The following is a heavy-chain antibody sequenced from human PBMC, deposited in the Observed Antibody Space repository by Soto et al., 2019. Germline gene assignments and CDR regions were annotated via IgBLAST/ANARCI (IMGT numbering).Heavy chain of an antibody. CDR2: IYPGDSET. Sequence: GESLKISCKGSGYTFTSNWIGWVRQMPGKGLEWMGIIYPGDSETRYSPPFQGQVTISADKSISTAYLQWSSLKASDTAMYYCAGGGVRGVITRTRDYYGMDVWGQGTTVTVSS. V-gene: IGHV5-51*01. D-gene: IGHD3-10*01. CDR3: AGGGVRGVITRTRDYYGMDV. J-gene: IGHJ6*02. CDR1: GYTFTSNW.